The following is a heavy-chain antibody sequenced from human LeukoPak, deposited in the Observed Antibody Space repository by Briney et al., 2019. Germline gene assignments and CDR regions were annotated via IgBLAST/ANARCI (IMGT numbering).Heavy chain of an antibody. Sequence: SETLSLTCTVSGGSISSSSYYWGWIRQPPGKGLEWIGSIYYSGSTYYNPSLKSRVTISVDTSKNQFSLKLSSVTAADTAVYYCAREGASSWYRLDYWGQGTLVTVSS. J-gene: IGHJ4*02. V-gene: IGHV4-39*07. CDR1: GGSISSSSYY. CDR3: AREGASSWYRLDY. D-gene: IGHD6-13*01. CDR2: IYYSGST.